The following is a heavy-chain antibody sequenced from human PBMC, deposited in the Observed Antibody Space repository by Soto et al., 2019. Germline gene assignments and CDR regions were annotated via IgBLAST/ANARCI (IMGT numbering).Heavy chain of an antibody. CDR1: GLTFSSSA. CDR2: VSANGQGI. CDR3: AKDRHYPRDYFHY. J-gene: IGHJ4*02. D-gene: IGHD3-10*01. Sequence: PGGSRRLSCAASGLTFSSSAISWVRQAPGKGLEWVSAVSANGQGIYYADSVRGRFTISRDNSKNTVFLHMDSLRAEDTAVYYCAKDRHYPRDYFHYWGQGTLVTVSS. V-gene: IGHV3-23*01.